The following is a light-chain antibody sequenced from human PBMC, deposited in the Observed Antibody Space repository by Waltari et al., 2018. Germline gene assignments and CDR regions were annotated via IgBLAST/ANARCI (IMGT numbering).Light chain of an antibody. V-gene: IGLV2-23*02. J-gene: IGLJ1*01. CDR3: CSYVGLGIYV. Sequence: QFGLTQPASVSGSPGQSITISCTGTSSDVGNYNLVSWYQQYAGKAPKLMVYEVTKRASGVSDRFSGSKSGNTASLTISGLQSEDEADYYCCSYVGLGIYVFGTGTKVTVL. CDR2: EVT. CDR1: SSDVGNYNL.